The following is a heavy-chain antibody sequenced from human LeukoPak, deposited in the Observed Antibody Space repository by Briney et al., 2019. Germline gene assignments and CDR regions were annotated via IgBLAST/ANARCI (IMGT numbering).Heavy chain of an antibody. CDR3: ARDGGISGYFDY. V-gene: IGHV4-59*01. Sequence: SETLSLTCTVSGGSIRGYYWSWIRQPPGKGLDWIGYIYYSGRTNYNASLQSRVTISVDTSKNQFSLKLSSVTAADTAVYYCARDGGISGYFDYWGQGTLVTVS. CDR1: GGSIRGYY. CDR2: IYYSGRT. D-gene: IGHD4-23*01. J-gene: IGHJ4*02.